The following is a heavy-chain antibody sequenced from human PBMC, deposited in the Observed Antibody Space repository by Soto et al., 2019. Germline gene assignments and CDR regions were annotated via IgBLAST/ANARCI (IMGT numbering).Heavy chain of an antibody. CDR1: GLTVSSNY. CDR2: LYSGGDT. CDR3: ARGPYGTGGDYYYGMDV. J-gene: IGHJ6*02. V-gene: IGHV3-53*04. D-gene: IGHD3-10*01. Sequence: EVQLEESGGGLVQPGGSQRLSCAVSGLTVSSNYMSWVRQAPGKGLEWVSVLYSGGDTYYADSVRGRFTISRHNSKNTRFLQMNSLRAEDTAVYYCARGPYGTGGDYYYGMDVWGQGTTVTVSS.